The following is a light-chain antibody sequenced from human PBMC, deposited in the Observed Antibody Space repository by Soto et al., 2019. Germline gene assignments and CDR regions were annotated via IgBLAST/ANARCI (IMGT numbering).Light chain of an antibody. CDR1: SSNIGSGYD. CDR3: QSYDSSLSGFV. J-gene: IGLJ1*01. V-gene: IGLV1-40*01. Sequence: QSVLTQPPSVSGAPGQRVTISCTGSSSNIGSGYDVHWYQQLPGTAPKLLIYDDFNWPSGVPDRFSGSKSGTSASLAITGLQAEDETDYYCQSYDSSLSGFVFGTGTKLTVL. CDR2: DDF.